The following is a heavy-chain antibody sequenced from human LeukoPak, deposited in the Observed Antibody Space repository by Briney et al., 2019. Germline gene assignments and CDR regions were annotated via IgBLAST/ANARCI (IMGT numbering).Heavy chain of an antibody. J-gene: IGHJ4*02. V-gene: IGHV3-48*03. D-gene: IGHD3-10*01. CDR1: GFTFSTYE. Sequence: GGSLRLSCAASGFTFSTYEMNWVRQAPGKGLEWVSYISSSGSAIYYADSVKGRFTISRDNAKNSLYLQMNSLRAEDKAIYYCARERSITYWGQGTLVTVSS. CDR3: ARERSITY. CDR2: ISSSGSAI.